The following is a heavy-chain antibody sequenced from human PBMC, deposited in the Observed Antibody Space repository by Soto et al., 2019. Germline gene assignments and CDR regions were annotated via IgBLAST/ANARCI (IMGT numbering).Heavy chain of an antibody. Sequence: AGGSLRLSCTGSGFTFADYTMSWVRQAPGKGLEWVGLIRSEANGGTTHYAASVHGGFIISRDDSRGIAFLQMNNLKSEDTAVYYCTRVGKFDYWGQGTLVPVYS. J-gene: IGHJ4*02. CDR3: TRVGKFDY. CDR2: IRSEANGGTT. CDR1: GFTFADYT. D-gene: IGHD1-26*01. V-gene: IGHV3-49*04.